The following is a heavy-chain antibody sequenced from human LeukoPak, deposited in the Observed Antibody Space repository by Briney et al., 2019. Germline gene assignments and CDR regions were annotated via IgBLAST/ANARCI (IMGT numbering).Heavy chain of an antibody. CDR1: GGSFSGYY. J-gene: IGHJ4*02. CDR2: INHSGST. D-gene: IGHD3-3*01. Sequence: PSETLSLTCAVYGGSFSGYYWSWIRQPPGKGLEWIGEINHSGSTNYNPSLKRRVTISVDTSKNQFSLKLSSVTAADTAVYYCARGGDFGVVIIGPFDYWGQGTLVTVSS. V-gene: IGHV4-34*01. CDR3: ARGGDFGVVIIGPFDY.